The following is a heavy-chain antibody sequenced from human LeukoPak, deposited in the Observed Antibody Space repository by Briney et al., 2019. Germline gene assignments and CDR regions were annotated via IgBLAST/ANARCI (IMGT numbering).Heavy chain of an antibody. CDR1: GYSFTSYW. J-gene: IGHJ6*02. D-gene: IGHD2-15*01. CDR3: ARARSTCSGGSCYSDYYGMDV. Sequence: GESLKISCKGSGYSFTSYWIGWVRQMPGKGLEWMGIIYPGDSDTRYSPSLQGQVTISADKSISTAYLQWSSLKASDTAMYYCARARSTCSGGSCYSDYYGMDVWGQGTTVTVSS. V-gene: IGHV5-51*01. CDR2: IYPGDSDT.